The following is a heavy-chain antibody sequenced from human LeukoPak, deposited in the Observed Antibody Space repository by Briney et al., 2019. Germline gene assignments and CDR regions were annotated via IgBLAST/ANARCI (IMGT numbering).Heavy chain of an antibody. V-gene: IGHV3-9*03. CDR2: ISWNSGSI. CDR1: GFTFDDYA. Sequence: GGSLRLSCAASGFTFDDYAMHWVRQAPGKGLEWVSGISWNSGSIGYADSVKGRFTISRDNAKNSLYLQMNSLRAEDMALYYCAKDVKRIFANPLFDYWGQGTLVTVSS. CDR3: AKDVKRIFANPLFDY. J-gene: IGHJ4*02.